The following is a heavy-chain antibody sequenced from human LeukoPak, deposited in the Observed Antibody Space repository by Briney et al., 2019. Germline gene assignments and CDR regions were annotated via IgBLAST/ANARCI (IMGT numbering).Heavy chain of an antibody. D-gene: IGHD3-22*01. V-gene: IGHV3-66*02. Sequence: GGSLRLSCAASRFTVSRNYMSWVRQAPGKGLEWVSVVYSSGSVSYADSVKGRFTISRDNSKNTVHLQMNSLRPEDTAVYYCASYDGRAAYFEYWGQGTLVTVSS. J-gene: IGHJ4*02. CDR2: VYSSGSV. CDR1: RFTVSRNY. CDR3: ASYDGRAAYFEY.